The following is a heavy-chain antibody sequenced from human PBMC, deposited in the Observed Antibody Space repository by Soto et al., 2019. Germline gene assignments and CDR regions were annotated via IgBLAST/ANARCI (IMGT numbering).Heavy chain of an antibody. Sequence: SETLSLTCTVSGGSISSGDYYWSWIRQPPGKGLEWIGYFYYTGSIDYNPSLKSRVTISIDASKNQFSLRLSSVTAADTAVYYCARSMFYSDGSNYSPFDYWGQGTLVTVSS. V-gene: IGHV4-30-4*01. CDR3: ARSMFYSDGSNYSPFDY. D-gene: IGHD3-22*01. CDR2: FYYTGSI. CDR1: GGSISSGDYY. J-gene: IGHJ4*02.